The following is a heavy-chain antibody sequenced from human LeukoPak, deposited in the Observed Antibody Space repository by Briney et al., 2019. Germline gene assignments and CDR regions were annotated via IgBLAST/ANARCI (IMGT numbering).Heavy chain of an antibody. J-gene: IGHJ4*02. CDR1: GFTFGDYA. CDR2: IRSKAYGGTT. V-gene: IGHV3-49*04. CDR3: TRIYDSSGYYDYFDY. D-gene: IGHD3-22*01. Sequence: PGGSLRLSCTASGFTFGDYAMSWVRQAPGKGLEWVGFIRSKAYGGTTEYAASVKGRFTISRDDSKSLAYLQMNSLKTEDTAVYYCTRIYDSSGYYDYFDYWGQGTLVTVSS.